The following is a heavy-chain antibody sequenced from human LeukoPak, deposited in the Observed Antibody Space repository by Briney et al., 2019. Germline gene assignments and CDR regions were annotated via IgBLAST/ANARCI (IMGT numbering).Heavy chain of an antibody. J-gene: IGHJ6*03. D-gene: IGHD6-13*01. CDR2: IIPIFGTA. CDR3: ARDGRVGSSWYYYMDV. V-gene: IGHV1-69*05. CDR1: GGTFSSYA. Sequence: SVKVSCKASGGTFSSYAISWVRQAPGQGLEWMGRIIPIFGTANYAQKFQGRVTITTDESTSTAYMELSSLRSEDTAVYYCARDGRVGSSWYYYMDVWGKGTTVTVSS.